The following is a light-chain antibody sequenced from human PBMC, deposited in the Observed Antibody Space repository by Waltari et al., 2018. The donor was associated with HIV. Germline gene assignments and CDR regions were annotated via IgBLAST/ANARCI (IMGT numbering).Light chain of an antibody. Sequence: QLLLTQSPSASASLGASVRLTCTLSNGHSDYAITWHQQQPEKGPRFLMRLNSDGSHNKGDGISDRFSGSSSGAERYLTISSLQAEDEGDHHCQTWGAGIQVFGGGTKLTVL. V-gene: IGLV4-69*01. CDR1: NGHSDYA. CDR2: LNSDGSH. J-gene: IGLJ2*01. CDR3: QTWGAGIQV.